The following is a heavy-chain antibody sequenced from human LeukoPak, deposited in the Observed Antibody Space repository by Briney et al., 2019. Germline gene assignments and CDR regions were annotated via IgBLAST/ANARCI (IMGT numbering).Heavy chain of an antibody. D-gene: IGHD6-13*01. J-gene: IGHJ6*03. Sequence: ASVKVSCKASGYTFTSYDINWVRQATGQGLEWMGWMNPNTGNTGYAQKFQGRVTITRDTSISTAYMELTSLTSEDTAVYYCASMPLAAARKPNYYYYYMDVWGRGTTVTVSS. V-gene: IGHV1-8*01. CDR2: MNPNTGNT. CDR3: ASMPLAAARKPNYYYYYMDV. CDR1: GYTFTSYD.